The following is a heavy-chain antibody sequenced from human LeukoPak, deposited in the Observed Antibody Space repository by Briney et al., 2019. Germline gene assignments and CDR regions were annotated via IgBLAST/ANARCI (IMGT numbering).Heavy chain of an antibody. D-gene: IGHD6-19*01. CDR1: GYTFTSYG. J-gene: IGHJ5*02. CDR2: ISAYNGNT. V-gene: IGHV1-18*01. Sequence: ASVKVSCKASGYTFTSYGISWVRQAPGQGLEWMGWISAYNGNTNYAQKLQGRVTMTTDTSTSTAYMELRSLRSDDTAVYYFARARGYSSGWYPPKFTRFDPWGQGTLVTVSS. CDR3: ARARGYSSGWYPPKFTRFDP.